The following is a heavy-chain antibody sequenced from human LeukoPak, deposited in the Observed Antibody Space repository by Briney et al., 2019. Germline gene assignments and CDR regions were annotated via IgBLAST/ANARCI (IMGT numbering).Heavy chain of an antibody. V-gene: IGHV5-51*01. D-gene: IGHD5-18*01. Sequence: GESLKISCKGSGYSFTSNWIGWVRQMPGKGLEWMGIIHPVDSDTRNSPSFQGQVTISADNSISTAYLQWSSLKASDTAIYYCARLGAYSYGYIDYWGQGTLVTVSS. CDR2: IHPVDSDT. CDR1: GYSFTSNW. CDR3: ARLGAYSYGYIDY. J-gene: IGHJ4*02.